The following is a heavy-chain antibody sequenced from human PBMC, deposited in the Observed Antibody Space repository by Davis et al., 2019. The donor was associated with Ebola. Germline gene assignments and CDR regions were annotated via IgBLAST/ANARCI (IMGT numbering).Heavy chain of an antibody. V-gene: IGHV4-4*09. CDR3: ARRGLQVVDYNTHWFFDL. CDR2: IYSSGST. J-gene: IGHJ2*01. D-gene: IGHD4/OR15-4a*01. CDR1: GGTVSGSY. Sequence: PSETLSLTCNVSGGTVSGSYWSWVRQAPGKGLEWIGYIYSSGSTNYNPSLKSRVSISIDTASNRLSLSLKSVTAADTAVYYCARRGLQVVDYNTHWFFDLWGRGTLVTVSS.